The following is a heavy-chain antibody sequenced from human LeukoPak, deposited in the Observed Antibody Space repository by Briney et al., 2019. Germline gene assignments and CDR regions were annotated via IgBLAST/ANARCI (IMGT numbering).Heavy chain of an antibody. CDR1: GYTFTSYC. CDR3: ARVCSGGSCLDY. CDR2: MNPHSGDA. V-gene: IGHV1-8*01. Sequence: ASVKVSCKTSGYTFTSYCINWVRQATGQGLEWMGWMNPHSGDADYAQNFQGRVTMTRSTSITTAYMELSSLTSEDTAVYYCARVCSGGSCLDYWGQGTLVTVSS. J-gene: IGHJ4*02. D-gene: IGHD2-15*01.